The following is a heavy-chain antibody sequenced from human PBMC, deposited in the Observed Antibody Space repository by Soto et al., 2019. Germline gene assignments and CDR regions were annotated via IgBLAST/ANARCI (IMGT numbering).Heavy chain of an antibody. CDR2: IIHIFGTA. D-gene: IGHD2-2*01. V-gene: IGHV1-69*01. J-gene: IGHJ4*02. CDR1: GGTFSSYA. Sequence: QVQLVQSGAEVKKPGSSVKVSCKASGGTFSSYAISWVRQAPGQGLEWMGGIIHIFGTANYAQKFQGRVRITADESTSTDYMELSSLRSEDTAVYYWASPVGGSSHQNSEYYFDYWGQGTLVTVSS. CDR3: ASPVGGSSHQNSEYYFDY.